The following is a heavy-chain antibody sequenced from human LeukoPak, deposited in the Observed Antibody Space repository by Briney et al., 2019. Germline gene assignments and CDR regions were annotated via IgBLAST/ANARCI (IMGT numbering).Heavy chain of an antibody. Sequence: TGGSLRLSCAASGFTYSGYGMHWVRQAPGKGLEWVAVISYDVGKKYYADSVKGRFTISRDNAKNSLYLQMNSLRAEDTAVYYCARMGIGAWFGELYYFDYWGQGTLVTVSS. J-gene: IGHJ4*02. CDR2: ISYDVGKK. V-gene: IGHV3-30*03. D-gene: IGHD3-10*01. CDR1: GFTYSGYG. CDR3: ARMGIGAWFGELYYFDY.